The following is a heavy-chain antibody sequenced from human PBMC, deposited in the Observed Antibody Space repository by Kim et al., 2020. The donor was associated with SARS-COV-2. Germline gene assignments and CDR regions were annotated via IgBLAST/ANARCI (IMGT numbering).Heavy chain of an antibody. V-gene: IGHV3-74*03. CDR3: ARDLGYTYLDY. Sequence: GGSLRLSCAASGFTFNTYWMHWVRQAPGKGLVWVSTIKGDGSISTYAVSVKGRFTISRDNAKNALYLQINSLRVEDTALYYCARDLGYTYLDYWGQGTLVTVSS. CDR2: IKGDGSIS. D-gene: IGHD5-12*01. J-gene: IGHJ4*02. CDR1: GFTFNTYW.